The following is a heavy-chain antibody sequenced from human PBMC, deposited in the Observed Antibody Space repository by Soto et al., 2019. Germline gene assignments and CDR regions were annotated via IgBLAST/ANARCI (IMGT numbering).Heavy chain of an antibody. CDR1: GDRVSSNSAP. Sequence: SQTLSLTCAISGDRVSSNSAPWNWIRQSPSRALEWLGRTYYRSKWYNDYAVSVKSRITINPDTSKNQFSLQLNSVTPEDTAVYYCARVIAVADYYYYGMDVWGQGTTVTVSS. V-gene: IGHV6-1*01. CDR3: ARVIAVADYYYYGMDV. CDR2: TYYRSKWYN. D-gene: IGHD6-19*01. J-gene: IGHJ6*02.